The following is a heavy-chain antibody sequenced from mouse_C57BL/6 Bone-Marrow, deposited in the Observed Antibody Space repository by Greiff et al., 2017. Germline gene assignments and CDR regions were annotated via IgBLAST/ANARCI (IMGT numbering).Heavy chain of an antibody. D-gene: IGHD2-5*01. CDR2: ISSGGSYT. CDR1: GFTFSSYG. Sequence: EVKLVESGGALVKPGGSLKLSCAASGFTFSSYGMSWVRQTPDKRLAWVATISSGGSYTYYPDSVKGRFTISRDNAKNTLYLQMSSLKSEDTAMYYCARHETYYSNYGAYWGQGTLVTVSA. V-gene: IGHV5-6*01. J-gene: IGHJ3*01. CDR3: ARHETYYSNYGAY.